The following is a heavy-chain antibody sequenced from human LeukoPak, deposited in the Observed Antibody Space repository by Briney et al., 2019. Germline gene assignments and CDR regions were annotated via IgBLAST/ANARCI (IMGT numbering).Heavy chain of an antibody. V-gene: IGHV3-7*01. Sequence: GGSLRLSCPAYGFTFSSYWMSWVRQAPGKGLEWVATIKQDGSEKYYVDSVKGRFTISRDNAKNSLYLQMNSLRAEDTAVYYCARLSGEVTVSDYWGQGTLVTVSS. CDR1: GFTFSSYW. CDR3: ARLSGEVTVSDY. J-gene: IGHJ4*02. CDR2: IKQDGSEK. D-gene: IGHD2-21*02.